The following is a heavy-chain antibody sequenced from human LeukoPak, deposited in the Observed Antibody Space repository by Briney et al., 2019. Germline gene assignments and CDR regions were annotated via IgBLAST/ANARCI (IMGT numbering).Heavy chain of an antibody. Sequence: GGSLRLSCAACGFTFNTYAMTWVRQAPGKGLEWVSATSASGRSTYYADSVKGRFTISRDNSKNTLYLQMNSLRAEDTAVYYCARDLSGSLYYFDYWGQGTLVTVSS. D-gene: IGHD1-26*01. CDR1: GFTFNTYA. J-gene: IGHJ4*02. CDR3: ARDLSGSLYYFDY. CDR2: TSASGRST. V-gene: IGHV3-23*01.